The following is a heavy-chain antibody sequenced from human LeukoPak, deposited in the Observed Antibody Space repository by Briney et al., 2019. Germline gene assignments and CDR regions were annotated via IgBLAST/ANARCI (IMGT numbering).Heavy chain of an antibody. V-gene: IGHV3-30*04. CDR1: GFTFSSYA. Sequence: GGSLRLSCAASGFTFSSYAMHWVRQAPGKGLEWVAVISYDGSNKYYTDSVKGRFTISRDNSKNTLYLQMNSLRAEDTAVYYCARTYGSGSMYYFHYWGQGTLVTVSS. J-gene: IGHJ4*02. D-gene: IGHD3-10*01. CDR2: ISYDGSNK. CDR3: ARTYGSGSMYYFHY.